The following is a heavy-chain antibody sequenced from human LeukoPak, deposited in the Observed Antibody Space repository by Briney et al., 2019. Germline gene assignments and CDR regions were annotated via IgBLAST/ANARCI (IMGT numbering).Heavy chain of an antibody. CDR1: GFTFSSYS. Sequence: SGGSLRLSCAASGFTFSSYSMNWVRQAPGRGLEWVPSISSSSSYIYYADSVKGRYTISRDNAKNSLYLQMNSLRAEDTAVYYCARDSHIVVVPAAVQGWFDPWGQGTLVTVSS. CDR2: ISSSSSYI. J-gene: IGHJ5*02. CDR3: ARDSHIVVVPAAVQGWFDP. V-gene: IGHV3-21*01. D-gene: IGHD2-2*01.